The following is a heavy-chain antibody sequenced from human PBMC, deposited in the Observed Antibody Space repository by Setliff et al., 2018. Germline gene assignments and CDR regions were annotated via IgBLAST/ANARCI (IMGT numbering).Heavy chain of an antibody. CDR1: GGTFSSYA. J-gene: IGHJ4*02. V-gene: IGHV1-69*10. Sequence: GASVKVSCKASGGTFSSYAISWVRQAPGQGLEWMGGIIPILGIANYAQKFQGRVTITADKSTSTAYKELSSLRSEDTAVYYCARDRVAAAGEIRYYFDYWGQGTLVTVSS. CDR3: ARDRVAAAGEIRYYFDY. D-gene: IGHD6-13*01. CDR2: IIPILGIA.